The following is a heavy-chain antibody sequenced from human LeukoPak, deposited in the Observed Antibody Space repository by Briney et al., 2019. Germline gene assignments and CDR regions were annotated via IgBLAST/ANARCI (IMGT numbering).Heavy chain of an antibody. CDR2: IWYGGSNK. Sequence: GGSLRLSCAASGFTFSSYGIHWVRQAPGKGLEWVAVIWYGGSNKYYADSVKGRFTISRDNSKNTLYLQMNSLRAEDTAVYYCARDLTPYDILTGYSRASDYWGQGTLVTVSS. CDR3: ARDLTPYDILTGYSRASDY. V-gene: IGHV3-33*08. D-gene: IGHD3-9*01. J-gene: IGHJ4*02. CDR1: GFTFSSYG.